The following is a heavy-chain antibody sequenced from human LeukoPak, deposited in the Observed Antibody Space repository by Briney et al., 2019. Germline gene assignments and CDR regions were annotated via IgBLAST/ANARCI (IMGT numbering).Heavy chain of an antibody. CDR3: ARLHYDFWSGYFDY. CDR1: GFTFSSYW. D-gene: IGHD3-3*01. CDR2: IKQDGSEK. J-gene: IGHJ4*02. Sequence: TGGSLRLSCAASGFTFSSYWMSWVRQAPGKGLEWEANIKQDGSEKYYVDSVKGRFTISRDNAKNSLYLQMNSLRAEDTAVYYCARLHYDFWSGYFDYWGQGTLVTVSS. V-gene: IGHV3-7*03.